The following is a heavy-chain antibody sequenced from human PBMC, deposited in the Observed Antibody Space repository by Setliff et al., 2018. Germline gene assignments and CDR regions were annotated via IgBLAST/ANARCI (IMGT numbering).Heavy chain of an antibody. J-gene: IGHJ6*03. Sequence: SVKVSCKASGYTFTGYYMHWVRQAPGQGLEWMGWINPMFGINYAQKFQGRVTITADESTSTAYMELSSLGSEDTAVYYCAGGQPLVRKYYYYMDVWGKGTTVTVSS. CDR3: AGGQPLVRKYYYYMDV. CDR2: INPMFGI. D-gene: IGHD3-10*01. V-gene: IGHV1-69*13. CDR1: GYTFTGYY.